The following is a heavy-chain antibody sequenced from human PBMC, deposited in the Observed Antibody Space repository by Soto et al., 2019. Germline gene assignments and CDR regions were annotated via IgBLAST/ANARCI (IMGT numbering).Heavy chain of an antibody. CDR2: IIPIFGTA. V-gene: IGHV1-69*01. CDR3: ARVLLGYCSSTSCHYNWFDP. D-gene: IGHD2-2*01. Sequence: QVQLVQSGAEVKKPGSSVKVSCKASGGTFSSYAISWVRQAPGQGLEWMGGIIPIFGTAHYAQKFQGRVTITADESTSTAYMELSSLRSEDTAVYYCARVLLGYCSSTSCHYNWFDPWGQGTLVTVSS. J-gene: IGHJ5*02. CDR1: GGTFSSYA.